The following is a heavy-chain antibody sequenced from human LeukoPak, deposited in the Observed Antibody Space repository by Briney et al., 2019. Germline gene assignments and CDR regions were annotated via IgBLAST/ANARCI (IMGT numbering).Heavy chain of an antibody. CDR2: IYYNGNT. Sequence: SETLSLTCSVTDGSINSYYWNWIRRPPGKGPEWIGYIYYNGNTNYSPSLKSRVTMSVDTSKNLFSLKVSSVAAADTAVYYCARGRSNYYGMGVWGQGTTVTVSS. CDR3: ARGRSNYYGMGV. D-gene: IGHD1-26*01. V-gene: IGHV4-59*01. J-gene: IGHJ6*02. CDR1: DGSINSYY.